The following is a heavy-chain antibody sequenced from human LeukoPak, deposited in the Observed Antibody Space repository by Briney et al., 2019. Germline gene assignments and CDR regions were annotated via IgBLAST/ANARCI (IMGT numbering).Heavy chain of an antibody. V-gene: IGHV4-59*01. CDR3: AKGMLAFDI. J-gene: IGHJ3*02. D-gene: IGHD3-10*02. CDR2: IYYTGSS. Sequence: SETLSLTCTVSSGSMDNYYWSWIRQPPGKGLEWIGYIYYTGSSNYNPSLKSRVTISLDTSKNQFSLKLSSVTAADTAVYYCAKGMLAFDIWGQGTMVTVSS. CDR1: SGSMDNYY.